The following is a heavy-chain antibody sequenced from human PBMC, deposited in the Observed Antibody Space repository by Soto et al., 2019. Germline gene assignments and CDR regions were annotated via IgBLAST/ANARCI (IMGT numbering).Heavy chain of an antibody. CDR1: GGSISSGNYY. J-gene: IGHJ4*02. Sequence: QVQLQESGPGLVKPSQTLSLTCTVSGGSISSGNYYWSWIRQPPGKGLEWIGFMSYSGSTSYNASLTSRVTISVDPSKSQFSLNLSFVTAAETAVYYCATMGTPATGLYYFDNWGQGTLVTVSS. CDR2: MSYSGST. D-gene: IGHD1-7*01. V-gene: IGHV4-30-4*01. CDR3: ATMGTPATGLYYFDN.